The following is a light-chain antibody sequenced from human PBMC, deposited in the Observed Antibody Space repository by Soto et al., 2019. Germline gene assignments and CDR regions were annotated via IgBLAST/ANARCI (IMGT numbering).Light chain of an antibody. J-gene: IGLJ1*01. CDR3: QSYDSSLSGYV. CDR1: SSNIGSNT. CDR2: VNT. V-gene: IGLV1-40*01. Sequence: QSVLTQPPSASGTPGQRVTISCSGSSSNIGSNTVNWYQQLPGTAPKLLIYVNTNRPSGVPGRFSGSKSGTSASLAITGLQAEDEADYYCQSYDSSLSGYVFGTGTKLTVL.